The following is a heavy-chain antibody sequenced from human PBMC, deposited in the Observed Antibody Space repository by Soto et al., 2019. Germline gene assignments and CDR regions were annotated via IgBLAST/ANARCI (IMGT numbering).Heavy chain of an antibody. CDR2: ISAYNGNT. V-gene: IGHV1-18*01. CDR1: GYTFTSYG. D-gene: IGHD2-2*01. Sequence: ASVKVSCKASGYTFTSYGISWVRQAPGQGLEWMGWISAYNGNTNYAQKLQGRVTMTTDTSTSTAYMELRSLRSDDTAVYYCARGGGYCSSTSCLNWFDPWGQGTLVTVS. J-gene: IGHJ5*02. CDR3: ARGGGYCSSTSCLNWFDP.